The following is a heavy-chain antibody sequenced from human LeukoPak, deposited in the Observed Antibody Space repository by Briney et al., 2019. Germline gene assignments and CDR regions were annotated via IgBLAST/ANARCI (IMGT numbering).Heavy chain of an antibody. J-gene: IGHJ4*02. CDR1: GGSISSTGHY. Sequence: SETLSLTCSVSGGSISSTGHYWGWIRQSPEKGLDWIGSIYSNGNTYYNPSVKSRVTMSVDTSKNQFSLKLTSMTAAETAVYYCARSTTVTTGYFDYWGQGALVTVSS. V-gene: IGHV4-39*07. D-gene: IGHD4-17*01. CDR2: IYSNGNT. CDR3: ARSTTVTTGYFDY.